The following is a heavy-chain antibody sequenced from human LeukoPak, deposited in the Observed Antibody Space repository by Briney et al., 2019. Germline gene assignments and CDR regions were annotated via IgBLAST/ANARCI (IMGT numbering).Heavy chain of an antibody. CDR3: ARDSPPIAAAGNQDYYYYGMDV. CDR2: IYSGGST. D-gene: IGHD6-13*01. CDR1: GFTVSSNY. V-gene: IGHV3-53*05. Sequence: TGGSLRLSCPASGFTVSSNYMSWVRQAPGKGLEWVSVIYSGGSTYYADSVKGRFTISRDNSKNTLYLQMNSLRAEDTAVDYCARDSPPIAAAGNQDYYYYGMDVWGQGTTVTVSS. J-gene: IGHJ6*02.